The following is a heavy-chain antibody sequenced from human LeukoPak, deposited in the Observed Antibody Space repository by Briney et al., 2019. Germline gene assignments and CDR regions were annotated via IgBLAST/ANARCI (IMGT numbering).Heavy chain of an antibody. D-gene: IGHD4-23*01. V-gene: IGHV4-4*07. CDR2: IYTSGST. J-gene: IGHJ4*02. CDR3: ARGGGNFAFDY. CDR1: GYSISSGYY. Sequence: SETLSLTCAVSGYSISSGYYWSWIRQPAGKGLEWIGRIYTSGSTNYNPSLKSRVTMSVDTSKNQFSLKLSSVTAADTAVYYCARGGGNFAFDYWGQGTLVTVSS.